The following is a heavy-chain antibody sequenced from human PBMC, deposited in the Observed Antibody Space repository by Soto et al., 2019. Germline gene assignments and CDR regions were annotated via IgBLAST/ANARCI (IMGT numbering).Heavy chain of an antibody. V-gene: IGHV3-30*18. CDR1: GFTFSSYG. J-gene: IGHJ1*01. CDR2: ISYDGSNK. D-gene: IGHD3-16*01. CDR3: AKGYDG. Sequence: XGSLRLSCAASGFTFSSYGMHWVRQAPGKGLEWVAVISYDGSNKYYADSVKGRFTISRDNSKNTLYLQMNSLRAEDTAVYYCAKGYDGWGQGTLVTVSS.